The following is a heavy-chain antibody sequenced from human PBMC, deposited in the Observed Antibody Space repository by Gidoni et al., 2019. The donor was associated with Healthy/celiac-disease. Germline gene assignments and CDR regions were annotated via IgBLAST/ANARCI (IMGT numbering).Heavy chain of an antibody. Sequence: QVQLVQSGAEVKKPGSSVKFSCKASGVTFSSYAISWVRQAPGQGLEWMGGIIPIFGTANYAQKFQGRVTITADESTSTAYMELSSLRSEDTAVYYCAREEVRSSGWYDYWGQGTLVTVSS. CDR1: GVTFSSYA. D-gene: IGHD6-19*01. J-gene: IGHJ4*02. CDR2: IIPIFGTA. V-gene: IGHV1-69*01. CDR3: AREEVRSSGWYDY.